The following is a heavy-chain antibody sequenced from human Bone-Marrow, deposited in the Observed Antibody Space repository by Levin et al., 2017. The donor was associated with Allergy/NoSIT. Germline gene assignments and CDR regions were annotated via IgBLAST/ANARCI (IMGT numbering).Heavy chain of an antibody. CDR2: ISSDGSKK. J-gene: IGHJ6*03. V-gene: IGHV3-30*18. CDR3: VKDWDCEVPSAVYDCYYMDV. Sequence: GGSLRLSCAASGFNFFRYGMHWVRRAPGKGLEWVAVISSDGSKKYYTHSVQGRFTISRDNSKNTLDLQLNSLRPEDTAAYYCVKDWDCEVPSAVYDCYYMDVWGRGTTVTVSS. D-gene: IGHD2-21*01. CDR1: GFNFFRYG.